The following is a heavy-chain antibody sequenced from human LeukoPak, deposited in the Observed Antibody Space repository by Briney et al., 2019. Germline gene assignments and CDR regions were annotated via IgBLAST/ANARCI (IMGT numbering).Heavy chain of an antibody. D-gene: IGHD3-10*01. CDR1: GYTFTSYY. J-gene: IGHJ5*02. V-gene: IGHV1-46*01. CDR2: INPSGGST. CDR3: ARDMGRGLLREGSPRGGSFDP. Sequence: GASAKVSCKASGYTFTSYYMHWVRQAPGQGLEWMGIINPSGGSTSYAQKFQGRVTMTRDMSTSTVYMELSSLRSEDTAVYYCARDMGRGLLREGSPRGGSFDPWGQGTLVTVSS.